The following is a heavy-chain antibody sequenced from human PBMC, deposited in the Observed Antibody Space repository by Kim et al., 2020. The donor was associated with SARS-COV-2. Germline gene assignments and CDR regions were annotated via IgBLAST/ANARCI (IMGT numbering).Heavy chain of an antibody. CDR2: IKQDGGEK. V-gene: IGHV3-7*01. CDR3: ARDMAQLVRDPIFDY. J-gene: IGHJ4*02. Sequence: GGSLRLSCAASGFTFGSNWMSWVRQAPGKGLEWVANIKQDGGEKYYVDSVKGRFTIFRDNAKNSLYLQMNSLRAEDTAVYYCARDMAQLVRDPIFDYWGQGTLVTVSS. D-gene: IGHD6-6*01. CDR1: GFTFGSNW.